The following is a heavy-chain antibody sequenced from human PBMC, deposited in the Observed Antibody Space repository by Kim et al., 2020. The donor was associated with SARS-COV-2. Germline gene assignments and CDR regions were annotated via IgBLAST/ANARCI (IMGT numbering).Heavy chain of an antibody. D-gene: IGHD1-26*01. CDR3: AKDYSGSYYYGMDV. Sequence: YADSVKGRFTISRDNYKNTLYLEMNNLRVEDTAVYYCAKDYSGSYYYGMDVWGQGTTVTVSS. V-gene: IGHV3-30*02. J-gene: IGHJ6*02.